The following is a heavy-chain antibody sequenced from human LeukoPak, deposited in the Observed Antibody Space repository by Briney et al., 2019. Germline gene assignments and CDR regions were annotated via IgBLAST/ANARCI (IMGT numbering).Heavy chain of an antibody. CDR2: ISERGGGP. J-gene: IGHJ4*02. D-gene: IGHD3-10*01. Sequence: GGSLRLSCVGSGLTFRSYVVGWVRQPPGRGREGVSSISERGGGPLYVHSGKGRFAISRDNSQNTLFLQLSGLRVEDTAVYCSAIFHASGSRGRGSGFWGEGTLVTVSS. CDR3: AIFHASGSRGRGSGF. CDR1: GLTFRSYV. V-gene: IGHV3-23*01.